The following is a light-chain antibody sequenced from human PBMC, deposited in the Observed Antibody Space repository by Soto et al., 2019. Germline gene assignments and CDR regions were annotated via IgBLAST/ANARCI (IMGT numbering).Light chain of an antibody. V-gene: IGKV1-17*01. J-gene: IGKJ1*01. CDR1: QGVGKA. CDR3: LQYNSDPRT. Sequence: DIQMTQSPSSLSASVGDRVTITCRASQGVGKALSWYQQKPGTAPKRLIFGASTLQSGVPSRFSGSGSGTEFTLTISSLQPEDFASYYCLQYNSDPRTFGQGTRVEFK. CDR2: GAS.